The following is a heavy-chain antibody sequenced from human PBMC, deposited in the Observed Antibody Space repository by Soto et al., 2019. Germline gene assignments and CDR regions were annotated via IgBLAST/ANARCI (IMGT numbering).Heavy chain of an antibody. CDR3: ARSLGYYDFWSGSRYYYYGMDV. Sequence: GGSLRLSCAASGFTFSSYGMHWVRQAPGKGLEWVAVIWYDGSNKYYADSVKGRFTISRDNSKNTLYLQMNSLRAEDTAVYYCARSLGYYDFWSGSRYYYYGMDVWGQGTTVTVS. D-gene: IGHD3-3*01. CDR1: GFTFSSYG. CDR2: IWYDGSNK. V-gene: IGHV3-33*01. J-gene: IGHJ6*02.